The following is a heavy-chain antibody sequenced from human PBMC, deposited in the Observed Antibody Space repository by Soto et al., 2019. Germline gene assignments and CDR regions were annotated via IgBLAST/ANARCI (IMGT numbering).Heavy chain of an antibody. Sequence: SLRFSCTASGFPLSSYEMNGVRQAPGKGLEWVSSIGSSGRTKYYADSVKGRFTMSGDNANNSLYLHTDSLRTEDTAIYYCARDEGRFYGMDDGCQGTTVTVFS. CDR1: GFPLSSYE. CDR2: IGSSGRTK. CDR3: ARDEGRFYGMDD. J-gene: IGHJ6*02. V-gene: IGHV3-48*03.